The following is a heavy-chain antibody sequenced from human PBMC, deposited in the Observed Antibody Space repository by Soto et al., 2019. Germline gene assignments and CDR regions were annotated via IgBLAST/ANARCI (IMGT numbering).Heavy chain of an antibody. V-gene: IGHV4-61*01. Sequence: QVQLQESGPGLVKPSETLSLTCTVSGGSVSSGSYYWSWIRQPPGKGLEWIGYIYYSGSTNYNPSLKSRVTIAVDTSKNQFSLTLSSVTAADTAVYYCARALEGVAARVDYWGQGTLVTVSS. CDR1: GGSVSSGSYY. D-gene: IGHD6-13*01. CDR3: ARALEGVAARVDY. J-gene: IGHJ4*02. CDR2: IYYSGST.